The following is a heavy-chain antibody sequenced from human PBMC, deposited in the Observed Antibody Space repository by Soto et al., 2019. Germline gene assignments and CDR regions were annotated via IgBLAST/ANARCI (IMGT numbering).Heavy chain of an antibody. V-gene: IGHV4-59*08. CDR3: ARGTPSPLIVRSSRGPWFDP. CDR2: MYYGGST. CDR1: GGSISSYY. D-gene: IGHD2-15*01. Sequence: ETLSLTCTVSGGSISSYYWSWIRQPPGKGLEWIGYMYYGGSTNYNPSLKSRGTISVDTSKMQVSLKLSSVTAADTAVYFCARGTPSPLIVRSSRGPWFDPWGQGTLVTVSS. J-gene: IGHJ5*02.